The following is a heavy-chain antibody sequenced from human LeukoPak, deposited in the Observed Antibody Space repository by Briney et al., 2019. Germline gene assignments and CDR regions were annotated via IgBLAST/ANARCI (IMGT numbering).Heavy chain of an antibody. CDR2: ISSNGGST. CDR1: GFTFSRYT. Sequence: PGGSLRLSCAASGFTFSRYTMHWARQAPGKGLEYVSGISSNGGSTYYADSVKGRFTISRDNSKNTLFLQMGSLRPDDMAVYYCARAPFGYWGQGTLVTVSS. CDR3: ARAPFGY. J-gene: IGHJ4*02. V-gene: IGHV3-64*02.